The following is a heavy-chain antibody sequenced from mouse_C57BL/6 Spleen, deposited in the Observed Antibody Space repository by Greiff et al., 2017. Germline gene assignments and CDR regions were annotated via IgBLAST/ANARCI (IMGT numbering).Heavy chain of an antibody. Sequence: VQLQQSGAELVRPGASVKLSCTASGFNIKDYYMHWVKQRPEQGLEWIGRIDPEDGDTEYAPKFQGKATMTADSSSNTAYLQLSSLTSEDTAVYYCTTLGRFSWCAYWGQGTLVTVSA. D-gene: IGHD4-1*01. CDR2: IDPEDGDT. J-gene: IGHJ3*01. CDR3: TTLGRFSWCAY. V-gene: IGHV14-1*01. CDR1: GFNIKDYY.